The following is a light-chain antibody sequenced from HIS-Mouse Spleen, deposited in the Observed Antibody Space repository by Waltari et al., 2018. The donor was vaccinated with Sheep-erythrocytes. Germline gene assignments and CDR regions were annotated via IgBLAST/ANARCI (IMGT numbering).Light chain of an antibody. V-gene: IGLV2-23*01. CDR3: CSYAGSSTPWV. CDR2: EGS. J-gene: IGLJ3*02. Sequence: QSALTQPASVSGSPGQSITISCPGTSSDVGSYTLVPWYHQHPGKAPKLMIYEGSKRPSGVSNRFSGSKSGNTASLTISGLQAEDEADYYCCSYAGSSTPWVFGGGTKLTVL. CDR1: SSDVGSYTL.